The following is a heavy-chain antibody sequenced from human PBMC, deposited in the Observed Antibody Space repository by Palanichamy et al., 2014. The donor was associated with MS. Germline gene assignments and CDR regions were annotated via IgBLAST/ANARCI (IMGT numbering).Heavy chain of an antibody. CDR2: ISRRSDYI. D-gene: IGHD6-19*01. J-gene: IGHJ5*02. Sequence: VHLVESGGGLVRPGGSLRLSCEASGSTFDSYSMNWVRQAPGKGLEWPSSISRRSDYIFYADSVKGRSTVSRDNAKNSVYLQMDSLRADDTALYYCAKDRAVGATDGNNWFDTWGQGTLVVVSS. V-gene: IGHV3-21*01. CDR1: GSTFDSYS. CDR3: AKDRAVGATDGNNWFDT.